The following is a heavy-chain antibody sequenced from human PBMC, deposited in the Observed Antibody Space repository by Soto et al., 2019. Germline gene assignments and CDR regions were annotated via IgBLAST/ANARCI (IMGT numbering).Heavy chain of an antibody. J-gene: IGHJ6*02. Sequence: SETLSLTCTVSGGSISSYYWSWIRQPPGKGLEWIGYIYYSGSTNYNPSLKSRVTISVDTSKNQFSLKLSSVTAADTAVYYCARAGCIGGSCLHYYYYGMDVWGQATTVTVSS. CDR2: IYYSGST. CDR3: ARAGCIGGSCLHYYYYGMDV. D-gene: IGHD2-15*01. V-gene: IGHV4-59*01. CDR1: GGSISSYY.